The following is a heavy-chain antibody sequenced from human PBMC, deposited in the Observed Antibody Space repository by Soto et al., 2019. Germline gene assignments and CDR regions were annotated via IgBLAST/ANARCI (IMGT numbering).Heavy chain of an antibody. J-gene: IGHJ3*02. D-gene: IGHD3-16*02. CDR1: GFTFTSYS. Sequence: EVQLVESGGGLVQPGGSLRLSCAASGFTFTSYSMNWVRQAPGKGLEWVSYIRGTTHYADSVKGRFTISRDNATSSLYLQMNSLRADDTAVYYCSRDESFAFDIWGQGTMGTVSS. CDR2: IRGTT. CDR3: SRDESFAFDI. V-gene: IGHV3-48*01.